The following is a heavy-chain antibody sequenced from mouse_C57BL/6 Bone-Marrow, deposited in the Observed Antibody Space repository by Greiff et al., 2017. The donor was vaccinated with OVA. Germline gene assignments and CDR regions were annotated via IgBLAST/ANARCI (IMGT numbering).Heavy chain of an antibody. CDR2: IDPSDSYT. V-gene: IGHV1-50*01. Sequence: QVQLKQPGAELVKPGASVKLSCKASGYTFTSYWMQWVKQRPGQGLEWIGEIDPSDSYTNYNQKFKGKATLTVDTSSSTAYMQLSSLTSEDSAVYYCARPLTGTREYYFDYWGQGTTLTVSS. D-gene: IGHD4-1*01. CDR1: GYTFTSYW. J-gene: IGHJ2*01. CDR3: ARPLTGTREYYFDY.